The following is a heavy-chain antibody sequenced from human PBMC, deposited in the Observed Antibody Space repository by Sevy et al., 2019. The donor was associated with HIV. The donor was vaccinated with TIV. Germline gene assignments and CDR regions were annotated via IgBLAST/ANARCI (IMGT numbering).Heavy chain of an antibody. CDR2: ISWDGGST. J-gene: IGHJ6*02. Sequence: GGSPRLSCAASGFTFDDYTMHWVRQAPGKGLEWVSLISWDGGSTYYADSVKGRFTISRDNSKNSLYLQMNSLRTEDTALYYCAKNSAGIAAAGTLFGYYGMDVWGQGTTVTVSS. D-gene: IGHD6-13*01. V-gene: IGHV3-43*01. CDR1: GFTFDDYT. CDR3: AKNSAGIAAAGTLFGYYGMDV.